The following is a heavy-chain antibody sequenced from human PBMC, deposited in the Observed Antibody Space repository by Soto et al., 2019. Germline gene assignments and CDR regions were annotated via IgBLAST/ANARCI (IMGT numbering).Heavy chain of an antibody. CDR3: AKEIFAAAYAATSAFDL. CDR1: GFTFSSHA. D-gene: IGHD2-8*01. J-gene: IGHJ4*02. V-gene: IGHV3-23*01. CDR2: VDGSGADT. Sequence: GGSLRLSCVASGFTFSSHAMGWLRQAPGTEPEWVAFVDGSGADTSYADSVKGRFTISRGNSENTLYLHVNSLRAEDTGRYFCAKEIFAAAYAATSAFDLWGQGTLVTVSS.